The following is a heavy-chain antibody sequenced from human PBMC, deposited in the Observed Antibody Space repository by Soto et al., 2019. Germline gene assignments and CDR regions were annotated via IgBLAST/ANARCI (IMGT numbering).Heavy chain of an antibody. J-gene: IGHJ4*02. CDR3: ARRYNAVSGELLGDD. CDR2: IHHFGAT. Sequence: SETLSLTCAVSGGFITNHDWGSWVRQPPGKGLEWIGEIHHFGATNYNPSLKSRLSMSIDESKKQFSLRLTSVTAADTAMYYCARRYNAVSGELLGDDWGQGILVTVSS. CDR1: GGFITNHDW. V-gene: IGHV4-4*02. D-gene: IGHD1-20*01.